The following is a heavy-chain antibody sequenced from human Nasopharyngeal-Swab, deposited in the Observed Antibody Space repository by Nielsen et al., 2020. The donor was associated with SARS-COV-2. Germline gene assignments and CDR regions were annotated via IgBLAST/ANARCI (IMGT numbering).Heavy chain of an antibody. J-gene: IGHJ6*03. Sequence: SQTLSLTCTVSGGSISSSSYYWGWIRQPPGEGLEWIGSIYYSGSTYYNPSLKSRVTISVDTSKNQFSLKLSSVTAADTAVYYCARCIVVVPAAIRGTDYYYMDVWGKGTTVTVSS. V-gene: IGHV4-39*01. D-gene: IGHD2-2*01. CDR3: ARCIVVVPAAIRGTDYYYMDV. CDR2: IYYSGST. CDR1: GGSISSSSYY.